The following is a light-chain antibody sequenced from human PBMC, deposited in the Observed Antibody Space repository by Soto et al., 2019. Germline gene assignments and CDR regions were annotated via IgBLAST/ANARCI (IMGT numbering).Light chain of an antibody. V-gene: IGLV2-14*03. CDR3: RSYTNNSTVI. CDR1: SSDVGGYEY. Sequence: QSALTQVASVSGSPGQSITIPCTGTSSDVGGYEYVSWYQQHPGKAPKLMIYNVNYRPSGVSNRFSGSKSDNTASLTISGLQAEDEANYYCRSYTNNSTVIFGGGTQLTVL. J-gene: IGLJ2*01. CDR2: NVN.